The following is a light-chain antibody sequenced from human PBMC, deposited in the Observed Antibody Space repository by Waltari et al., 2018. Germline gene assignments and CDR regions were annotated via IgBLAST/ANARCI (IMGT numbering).Light chain of an antibody. CDR3: QQYNSWPFT. CDR2: GAS. J-gene: IGKJ3*01. CDR1: QTISSN. Sequence: EIVMTQSPATLSVSPGERATLSCRASQTISSNLAWYQQKPGQAPRLLIYGASTRATGIPARFRGSGSGTEFTLTISSLQSEDFAVYYCQQYNSWPFTFGPGTKVDIK. V-gene: IGKV3-15*01.